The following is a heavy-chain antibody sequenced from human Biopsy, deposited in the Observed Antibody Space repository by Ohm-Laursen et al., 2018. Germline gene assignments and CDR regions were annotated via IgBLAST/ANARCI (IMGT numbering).Heavy chain of an antibody. J-gene: IGHJ2*01. D-gene: IGHD1-26*01. Sequence: SDTLSLTCAVFGKTFSDYHWSWIRQPPGKGLEWIGYIYYTGSTNYNPSLKSRVTISVDTSMNHLSLRLTFVTAADTAVYYCARHAPSYSGSYWRYFDLWGRGTLVTVPS. CDR3: ARHAPSYSGSYWRYFDL. CDR2: IYYTGST. CDR1: GKTFSDYH. V-gene: IGHV4-59*08.